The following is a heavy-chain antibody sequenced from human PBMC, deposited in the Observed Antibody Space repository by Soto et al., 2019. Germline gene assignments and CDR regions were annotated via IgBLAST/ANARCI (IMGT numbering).Heavy chain of an antibody. D-gene: IGHD1-26*01. J-gene: IGHJ6*02. CDR3: ARDDKYAEPFYGMDV. V-gene: IGHV1-2*04. Sequence: ASVKVSCKASGYTFTGYYMHWVRQAPGQGLEWMGWINPNSGGTNYAQKFQGWVTMTRDTSISTAYMELSRLRSDDTAVYYCARDDKYAEPFYGMDVWGQGTTVTVSS. CDR1: GYTFTGYY. CDR2: INPNSGGT.